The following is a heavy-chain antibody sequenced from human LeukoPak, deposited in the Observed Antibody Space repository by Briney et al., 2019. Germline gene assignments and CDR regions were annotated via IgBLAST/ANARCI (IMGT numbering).Heavy chain of an antibody. D-gene: IGHD2-15*01. CDR3: ARRGGYCSGVSCLSWFDP. J-gene: IGHJ5*02. V-gene: IGHV4-39*01. Sequence: SETLSLTCTVYGGSISSSYYWGWIRQPPGKGLEYIGSIYYSGSTYYNPSLKSRVTISVDTSKNQFSLKLSSVTAADTAVYYCARRGGYCSGVSCLSWFDPWGQGTLVTVS. CDR2: IYYSGST. CDR1: GGSISSSYY.